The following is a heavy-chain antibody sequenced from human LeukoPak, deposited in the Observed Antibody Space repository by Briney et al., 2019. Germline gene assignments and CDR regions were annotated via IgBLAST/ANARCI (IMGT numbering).Heavy chain of an antibody. CDR3: ARGWPHGSGSTDGDY. V-gene: IGHV4-59*01. CDR1: GGSISSYY. CDR2: IYYSGST. D-gene: IGHD3-10*01. J-gene: IGHJ4*02. Sequence: SETLSLTCSVSGGSISSYYWSWIRQPPGKGLEWIGYIYYSGSTNYNPSLKSRVTIPVDTSKNQFSLKLSSVTAADTAVYYCARGWPHGSGSTDGDYWGQGTLVTVSS.